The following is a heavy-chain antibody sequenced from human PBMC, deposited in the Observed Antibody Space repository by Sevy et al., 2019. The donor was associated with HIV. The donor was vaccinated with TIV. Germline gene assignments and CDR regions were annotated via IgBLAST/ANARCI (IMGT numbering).Heavy chain of an antibody. J-gene: IGHJ6*02. CDR2: ISSSGSTI. CDR1: GFTFSDYY. D-gene: IGHD2-21*02. Sequence: GGSLRLSCAASGFTFSDYYMSWIRQAPGKGLEWVSYISSSGSTIYYADSVKGRFTISRDNATNSLYLQMNSLRAEDTAVYYCARVGGDRRYCGGDCYSHYYYYGMDVWGQGTTVTVSS. V-gene: IGHV3-11*04. CDR3: ARVGGDRRYCGGDCYSHYYYYGMDV.